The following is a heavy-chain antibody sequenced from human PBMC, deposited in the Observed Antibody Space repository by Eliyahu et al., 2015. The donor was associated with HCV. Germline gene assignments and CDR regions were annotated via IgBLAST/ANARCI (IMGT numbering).Heavy chain of an antibody. CDR2: IYYSGST. D-gene: IGHD3-10*01. CDR1: GGSISSSSYY. CDR3: ARLTTWDYYGSGSYYRGGYYFDY. J-gene: IGHJ4*02. Sequence: QLQLQESGPGLVKPSETLSLTCTVSGGSISSSSYYXGWIRQPPGKGLEWIGSIYYSGSTYYNPSLKSRVTISVDTSKNQFSLKLSSVTAADTAVYYCARLTTWDYYGSGSYYRGGYYFDYWGQGTLVTVSS. V-gene: IGHV4-39*01.